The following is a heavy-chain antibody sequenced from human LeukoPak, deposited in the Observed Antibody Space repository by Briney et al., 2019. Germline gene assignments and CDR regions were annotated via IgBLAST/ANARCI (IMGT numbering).Heavy chain of an antibody. J-gene: IGHJ3*02. CDR2: IFYRGST. Sequence: TSETLSLTCTVSGGSITNYYWSWIRQPPGKGLEWIGNIFYRGSTYYGPSLKSRVTISLDTSKNQFSLNLNSVTAADTAVYYCAKSNGYGLIDIWGQGTMVTVSS. V-gene: IGHV4-59*12. D-gene: IGHD2-2*03. CDR1: GGSITNYY. CDR3: AKSNGYGLIDI.